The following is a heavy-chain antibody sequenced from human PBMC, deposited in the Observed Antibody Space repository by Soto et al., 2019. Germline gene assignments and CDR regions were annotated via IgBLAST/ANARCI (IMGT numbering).Heavy chain of an antibody. V-gene: IGHV3-48*01. CDR1: GFIFSSYT. J-gene: IGHJ1*01. D-gene: IGHD2-15*01. CDR2: ISSSGTI. CDR3: ARGRGSCSSFSASDI. Sequence: PGGCLRLSCAASGFIFSSYTMSWVRQAPGKGLEWISYISSSGTIYNADSVKGRFTISKDNTKNSLYMKMNSLRAEDTAVYYCARGRGSCSSFSASDIWGQDTTLTVSS.